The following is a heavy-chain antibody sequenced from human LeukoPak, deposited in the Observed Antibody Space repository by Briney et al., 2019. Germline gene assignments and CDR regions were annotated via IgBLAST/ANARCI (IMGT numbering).Heavy chain of an antibody. J-gene: IGHJ3*02. CDR2: IYYSGST. CDR3: ARVRGYQSPSRGSWDAFDI. V-gene: IGHV4-30-4*01. D-gene: IGHD2-2*01. CDR1: GGSISSGDYY. Sequence: PSETLSLTCTVSGGSISSGDYYWSWIRQPPGKGLEWIGYIYYSGSTYYSPSLKSRVTISVDTSKNQFSLKLSSVTAADTAVYYCARVRGYQSPSRGSWDAFDIWGQGTMVTVSS.